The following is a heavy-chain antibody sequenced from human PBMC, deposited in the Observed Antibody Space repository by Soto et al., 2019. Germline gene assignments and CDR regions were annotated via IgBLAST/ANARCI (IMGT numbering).Heavy chain of an antibody. V-gene: IGHV4-34*01. J-gene: IGHJ6*02. CDR2: INHSGST. CDR3: ARGSRGPYSSSWYHSPHYYYYYGMDV. CDR1: GGSISGYD. D-gene: IGHD6-13*01. Sequence: SETLSLTCAVYGGSISGYDWSWIRKPPGKGLEWIGEINHSGSTNYNPSLKSRVTISVDTSKNQFSLRLSSVTAADTAVYYCARGSRGPYSSSWYHSPHYYYYYGMDVWGQGTTVTVSS.